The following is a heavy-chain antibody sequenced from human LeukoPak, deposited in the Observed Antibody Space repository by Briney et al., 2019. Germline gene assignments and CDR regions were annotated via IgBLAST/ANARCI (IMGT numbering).Heavy chain of an antibody. CDR3: ARRPFYYDSSGYYYGAFDI. J-gene: IGHJ3*02. D-gene: IGHD3-22*01. V-gene: IGHV4-59*08. CDR1: GGSISSYY. CDR2: IYYSGST. Sequence: SETLSLTCTVSGGSISSYYWSWIRQPPGKGLEWIGYIYYSGSTNYNPSLKSRVTISVDTSKNQFSLKLSSVTAADTAMYYCARRPFYYDSSGYYYGAFDIWGQGTMVTVSS.